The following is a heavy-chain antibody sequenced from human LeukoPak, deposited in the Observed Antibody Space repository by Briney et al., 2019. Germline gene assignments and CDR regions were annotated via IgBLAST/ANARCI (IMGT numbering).Heavy chain of an antibody. D-gene: IGHD2-15*01. Sequence: SETLSLTCAVYGGSFSGYYWSWIRQPPGKGLEWIGEINHSGSTNYNPSLKSRVTISVDTSKNQFSLKLSSVTAADTAVYYCARGYFGSTPFDYWAREPWSPSPQ. CDR3: ARGYFGSTPFDY. CDR1: GGSFSGYY. J-gene: IGHJ4*02. V-gene: IGHV4-34*01. CDR2: INHSGST.